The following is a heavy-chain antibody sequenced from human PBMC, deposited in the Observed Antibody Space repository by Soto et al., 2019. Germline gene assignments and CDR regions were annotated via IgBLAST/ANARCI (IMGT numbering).Heavy chain of an antibody. Sequence: ASVKVSCKASDYTFTSYGISWVRQAPGQGLEWMGWISTYSGKTDYARKLQGRVTMTTDTSTSTAYMELRSLRFDDTAVYYCARAAETRYYGMDVWGQGXTVTVYS. V-gene: IGHV1-18*04. CDR1: DYTFTSYG. CDR2: ISTYSGKT. J-gene: IGHJ6*02. CDR3: ARAAETRYYGMDV.